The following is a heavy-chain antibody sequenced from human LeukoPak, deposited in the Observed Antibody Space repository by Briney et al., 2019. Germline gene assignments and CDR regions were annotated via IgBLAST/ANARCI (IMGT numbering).Heavy chain of an antibody. Sequence: PSETLSLTCAVSGYSISSGYYWGWIRQPPGKGLEWIGSIYHSGNTYSNPSLKSPVTISVDTSKNQFSLKLYSVTAADTAVYYCARPPGDFWSGYYGVGGIWGQGTLVTVSS. D-gene: IGHD3-3*01. CDR3: ARPPGDFWSGYYGVGGI. CDR2: IYHSGNT. V-gene: IGHV4-38-2*01. J-gene: IGHJ4*02. CDR1: GYSISSGYY.